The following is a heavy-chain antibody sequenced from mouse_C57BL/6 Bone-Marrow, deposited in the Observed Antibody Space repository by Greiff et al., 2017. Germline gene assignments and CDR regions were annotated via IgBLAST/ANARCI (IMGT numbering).Heavy chain of an antibody. V-gene: IGHV1-64*01. J-gene: IGHJ2*01. CDR3: AILGGYNFDY. CDR2: IHPNSGST. Sequence: QVQLQQPGAELVKPGASVKLSCKASGYTFTSYWMHWVKQRPGQGLEWIGMIHPNSGSTNYNEKFKSKATLTVDKSSSTAYVQLSSLTSEDSAVYYDAILGGYNFDYWGQGTTLTVSS. CDR1: GYTFTSYW. D-gene: IGHD2-2*01.